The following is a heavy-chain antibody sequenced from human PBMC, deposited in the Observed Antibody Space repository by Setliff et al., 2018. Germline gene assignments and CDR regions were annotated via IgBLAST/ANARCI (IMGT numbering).Heavy chain of an antibody. CDR2: ISSSSSTI. CDR3: ARDRGSGSYFLRYFGY. CDR1: GFTFSSYS. D-gene: IGHD1-26*01. Sequence: GGSLRLSCAASGFTFSSYSMIWVRQAPGKGLEWVSYISSSSSTIYYADSVKGRFTVSRDNAKNSLYLQMNSLRAEDTAVFYCARDRGSGSYFLRYFGYWGQGTLVTVSS. V-gene: IGHV3-48*01. J-gene: IGHJ4*02.